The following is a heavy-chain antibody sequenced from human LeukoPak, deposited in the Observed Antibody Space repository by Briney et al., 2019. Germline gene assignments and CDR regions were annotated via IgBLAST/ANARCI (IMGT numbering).Heavy chain of an antibody. CDR2: IYYSGST. J-gene: IGHJ4*02. CDR3: VRLTGGNWFDY. Sequence: SETLSLTCTVSGGSTSSSSYYWAWIRQPPGKGLEWIGRIYYSGSTYYNPSLKSRVTISVDTSKNQFSLKLSSVTAADTAVYHCVRLTGGNWFDYWGQGTLVTVSS. V-gene: IGHV4-39*01. D-gene: IGHD4-23*01. CDR1: GGSTSSSSYY.